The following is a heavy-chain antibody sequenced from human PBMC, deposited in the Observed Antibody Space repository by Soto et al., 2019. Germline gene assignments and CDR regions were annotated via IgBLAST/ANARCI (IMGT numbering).Heavy chain of an antibody. D-gene: IGHD3-10*01. J-gene: IGHJ4*02. CDR1: GGTFSSYT. V-gene: IGHV1-69*02. Sequence: ASVKVSCKASGGTFSSYTISWVRQAPGQGLEWMGRIIPILGIANYAQKFQGRVTITADKSTSTAYMELSSLRSEDTAVYYCARGDRGAANQFDYWGQGTLVTVSS. CDR3: ARGDRGAANQFDY. CDR2: IIPILGIA.